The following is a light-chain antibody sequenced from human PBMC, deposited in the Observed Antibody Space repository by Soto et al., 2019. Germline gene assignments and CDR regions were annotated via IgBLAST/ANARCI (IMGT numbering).Light chain of an antibody. CDR3: QHLSPYPLLT. J-gene: IGKJ4*01. Sequence: QLTQSPSSLSASVGDRVTITCRASQDISTYLAWYQQKPGKAPTLLIYATYTLQSGVPSRFSGGGFGTDFTLTINSLQPEDFVTYYCQHLSPYPLLTFGGGTKVEI. CDR2: ATY. CDR1: QDISTY. V-gene: IGKV1-9*01.